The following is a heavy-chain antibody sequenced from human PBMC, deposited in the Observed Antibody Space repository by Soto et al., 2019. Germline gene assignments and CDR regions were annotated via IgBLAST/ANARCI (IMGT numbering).Heavy chain of an antibody. Sequence: SETLSLTCTVSGGSISRGDYYWSWIRQPPGKGLEWIGYIYYRGSTYYNPSLKRRVTISVDTSKNQFSLKLSSVTAADTAVYYCARAYYDFWSGQGGMDVWGQGTTVTVSS. CDR1: GGSISRGDYY. CDR3: ARAYYDFWSGQGGMDV. CDR2: IYYRGST. D-gene: IGHD3-3*01. J-gene: IGHJ6*02. V-gene: IGHV4-30-4*01.